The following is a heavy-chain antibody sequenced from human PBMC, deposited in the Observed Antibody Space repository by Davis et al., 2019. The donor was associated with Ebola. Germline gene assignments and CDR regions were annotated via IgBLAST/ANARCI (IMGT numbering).Heavy chain of an antibody. D-gene: IGHD2-15*01. CDR3: ASVGGS. CDR2: ISSSGTTT. J-gene: IGHJ4*02. Sequence: GESLKISCAASGFTFSSYAMTWVRQAPGKGLEWVSGISSSGTTTYYVDSVKGRFTISRDNSKNTLYLQMNSLRAEDTAAYYCASVGGSWGQGTLVTVSS. V-gene: IGHV3-23*01. CDR1: GFTFSSYA.